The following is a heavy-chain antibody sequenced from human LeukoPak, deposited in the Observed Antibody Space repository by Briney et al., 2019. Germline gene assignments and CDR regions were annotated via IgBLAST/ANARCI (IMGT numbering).Heavy chain of an antibody. CDR1: GFTFSGYG. V-gene: IGHV3-30*02. D-gene: IGHD6-6*01. J-gene: IGHJ4*02. Sequence: GGSLRLSCATSGFTFSGYGMHWVRQAPGKGLEWVAFIRNDGSYKYYADSVKGRFTISRDNSKNTLYLQMHSLRGEDTALYHCAKDLLQWEQLVGNWGQGTLVTDSS. CDR2: IRNDGSYK. CDR3: AKDLLQWEQLVGN.